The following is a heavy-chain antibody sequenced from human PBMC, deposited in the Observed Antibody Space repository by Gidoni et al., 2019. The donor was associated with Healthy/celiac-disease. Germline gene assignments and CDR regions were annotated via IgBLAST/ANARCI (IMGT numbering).Heavy chain of an antibody. CDR2: IAYIGSN. Sequence: QLQLQESGQGQVKPSETLSLACPVSGGSISSTTYYGGWIRKTQGKGLEWIGCIAYIGSNYYNPYLKSRVTRSVDTSKNQFSLKLSSVTAADTAVYYCARWVVLIRYFDYWGQGTLFTVSS. CDR3: ARWVVLIRYFDY. J-gene: IGHJ4*02. D-gene: IGHD2-8*01. CDR1: GGSISSTTYY. V-gene: IGHV4-39*07.